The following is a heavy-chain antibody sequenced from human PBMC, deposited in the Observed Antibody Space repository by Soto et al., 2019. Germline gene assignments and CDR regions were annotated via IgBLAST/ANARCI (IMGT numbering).Heavy chain of an antibody. J-gene: IGHJ5*02. CDR3: ARDGASESSGYNWFDP. CDR2: IYYSGST. CDR1: GGSISSGGYY. D-gene: IGHD3-22*01. Sequence: SETLSLTCTVSGGSISSGGYYRNWIRQHPGKGLEWIGYIYYSGSTYYNPSLRSRLTISLDTSKNQFPLKLSSVTAADTAVYYCARDGASESSGYNWFDPWGQGTLVTVSS. V-gene: IGHV4-31*03.